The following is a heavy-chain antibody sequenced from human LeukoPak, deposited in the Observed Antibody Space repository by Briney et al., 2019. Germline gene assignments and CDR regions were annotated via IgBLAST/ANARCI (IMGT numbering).Heavy chain of an antibody. J-gene: IGHJ4*02. Sequence: PSETLSLTCTVSGGSISSYYWSWIREPPGKGLEWIGYIYYSGSTNYNPSLKSRVTISVDTSKNQFSLKLNSVTAADTVVYYCVRDLPMVIWGQGTLVTVSS. CDR3: VRDLPMVI. CDR1: GGSISSYY. D-gene: IGHD3-22*01. V-gene: IGHV4-59*01. CDR2: IYYSGST.